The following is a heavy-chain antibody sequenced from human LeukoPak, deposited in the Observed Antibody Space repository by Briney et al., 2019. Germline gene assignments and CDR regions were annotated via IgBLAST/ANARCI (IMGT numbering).Heavy chain of an antibody. J-gene: IGHJ3*02. V-gene: IGHV4-59*08. D-gene: IGHD5-18*01. CDR1: GGSISSYY. CDR3: ARPGVGSGRYGAFDI. CDR2: IYYSGST. Sequence: PSETLSLTCTVSGGSISSYYWSWIRQPPGKGLEWIGYIYYSGSTNYNPSFKSRVTISVDTSKNQFSLKLSSVTAADTAVYYCARPGVGSGRYGAFDIWGQGTMVTVSS.